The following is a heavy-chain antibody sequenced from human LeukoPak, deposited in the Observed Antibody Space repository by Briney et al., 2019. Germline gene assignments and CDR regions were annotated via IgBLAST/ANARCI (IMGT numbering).Heavy chain of an antibody. Sequence: GGSLRLSCAASGFTFKNAWMSWVRQAPGKGLEWVGRIKSKAHGGTTDYAAPVKDRFTISRDTSNNTLSLQMNSLRAEDTAVYYCARGSGSGWPLDRWGQGTLVTVSS. D-gene: IGHD6-19*01. CDR3: ARGSGSGWPLDR. V-gene: IGHV3-15*01. CDR1: GFTFKNAW. CDR2: IKSKAHGGTT. J-gene: IGHJ5*02.